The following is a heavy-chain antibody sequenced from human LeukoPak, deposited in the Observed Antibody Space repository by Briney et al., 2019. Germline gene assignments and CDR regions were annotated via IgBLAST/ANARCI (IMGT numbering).Heavy chain of an antibody. D-gene: IGHD4-17*01. CDR2: VKQDGSEK. CDR3: ASILGDYGDHVDAFDI. CDR1: GFTFSSYW. V-gene: IGHV3-7*01. Sequence: GGSLRLSCEASGFTFSSYWMSWVRQAPGKGLEWVANVKQDGSEKYYVDSVKGRFTISRDNAKNSLYLQMNSLRAEDTAVYYCASILGDYGDHVDAFDIWGQGTMVTVSS. J-gene: IGHJ3*02.